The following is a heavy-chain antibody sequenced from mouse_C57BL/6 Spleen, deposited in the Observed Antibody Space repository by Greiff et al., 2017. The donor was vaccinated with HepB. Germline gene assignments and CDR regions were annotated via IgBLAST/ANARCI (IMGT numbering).Heavy chain of an antibody. Sequence: VQLQQPGAELVKPGASVKMSCQASGYTFTSYWITWVKQRPGQGLEWIGDIYPGSGSTKYNEKFKSKATLTIDTSSSTAYMQLSSLTSEDSAVYYCARSGSNYLMDYWGQGTSVTVSS. CDR1: GYTFTSYW. V-gene: IGHV1-55*01. CDR3: ARSGSNYLMDY. CDR2: IYPGSGST. J-gene: IGHJ4*01. D-gene: IGHD2-5*01.